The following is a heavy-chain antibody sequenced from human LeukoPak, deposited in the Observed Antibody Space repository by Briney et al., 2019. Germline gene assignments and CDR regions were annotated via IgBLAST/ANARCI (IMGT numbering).Heavy chain of an antibody. V-gene: IGHV3-7*01. CDR1: GFAFSSYW. J-gene: IGHJ6*04. D-gene: IGHD3-10*01. CDR3: AREHHYYGSGSLPDV. CDR2: IKQDGSEK. Sequence: GGSLRLSCAAYGFAFSSYWMSWVRQAPGKGLEWVANIKQDGSEKYYVDSVKGRFTISRDNAKNSLYLQMNSLRAEDTAVYYCAREHHYYGSGSLPDVWGKGTTVTVSS.